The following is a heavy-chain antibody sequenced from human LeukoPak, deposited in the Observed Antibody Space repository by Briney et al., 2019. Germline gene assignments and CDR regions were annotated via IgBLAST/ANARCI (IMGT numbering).Heavy chain of an antibody. CDR1: GGSISSGDYY. V-gene: IGHV4-30-4*01. CDR2: IYYSGST. Sequence: SETLSLTCTVSGGSISSGDYYWSWIRQPPGTGLEWIGYIYYSGSTYYNPSLKSRVTISVDTSKNQFSLKLSSVTAADTAVYYCARGTPEIWFGELSYSFDYWGQGTLVTVSS. D-gene: IGHD3-10*01. CDR3: ARGTPEIWFGELSYSFDY. J-gene: IGHJ4*02.